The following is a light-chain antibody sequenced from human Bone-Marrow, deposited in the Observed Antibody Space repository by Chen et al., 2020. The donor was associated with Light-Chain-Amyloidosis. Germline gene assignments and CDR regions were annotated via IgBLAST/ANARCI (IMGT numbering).Light chain of an antibody. Sequence: QSALTQPASASGSPGQSITVSCTGTSSDVGGDNHASWYQQHPDKAPKLMIYEVTNRPSWVPDRFSGSKSDNTASLTISGLQTEDEADYFCSSYTITNTLVFGSGTRVTVL. CDR3: SSYTITNTLV. CDR1: SSDVGGDNH. J-gene: IGLJ1*01. V-gene: IGLV2-14*01. CDR2: EVT.